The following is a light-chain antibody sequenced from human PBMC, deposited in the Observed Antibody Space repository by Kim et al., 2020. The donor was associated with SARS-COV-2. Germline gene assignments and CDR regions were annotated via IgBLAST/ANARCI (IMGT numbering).Light chain of an antibody. V-gene: IGKV3-11*01. Sequence: EIVLTQSPATRSLSPGERATLSCRASQSVSSYLDWYQQKPGQAPRLLISDASNRATGIPARFSGSGSGTDFTLTISSLEPEDFAVYYCQLRSHWPRIFGQGTKLEI. J-gene: IGKJ2*02. CDR3: QLRSHWPRI. CDR1: QSVSSY. CDR2: DAS.